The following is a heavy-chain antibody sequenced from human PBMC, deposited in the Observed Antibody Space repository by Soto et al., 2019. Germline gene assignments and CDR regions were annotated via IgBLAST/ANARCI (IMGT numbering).Heavy chain of an antibody. Sequence: SETLSLTCTVSGGSISSYYWSWIRQPPGKGLEWIGYIYYSGSTNYNPSLKSRDTISVDTSKNQFSLKLSSVTAADTAVYYCARGQITTRENYFDYWGQGTLVTVSS. CDR2: IYYSGST. CDR1: GGSISSYY. D-gene: IGHD3-3*01. CDR3: ARGQITTRENYFDY. V-gene: IGHV4-59*01. J-gene: IGHJ4*02.